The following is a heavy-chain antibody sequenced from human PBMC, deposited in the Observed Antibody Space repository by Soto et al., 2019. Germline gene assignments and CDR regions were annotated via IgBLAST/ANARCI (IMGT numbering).Heavy chain of an antibody. V-gene: IGHV1-69*01. D-gene: IGHD1-26*01. Sequence: QVQLVQSGAEVKKPGSSVTVSCKASGGTFSSYTISWVRQGPGQGLEWMAGISPIFGTPIYAQKFQDRVTITADDSIMTAYMEMNRLTSEDTAVYYCARVVVGSRLSLDYWGQGTLVTISS. J-gene: IGHJ4*02. CDR3: ARVVVGSRLSLDY. CDR1: GGTFSSYT. CDR2: ISPIFGTP.